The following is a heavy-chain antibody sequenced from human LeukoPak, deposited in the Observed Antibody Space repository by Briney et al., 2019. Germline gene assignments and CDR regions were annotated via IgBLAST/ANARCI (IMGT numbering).Heavy chain of an antibody. J-gene: IGHJ3*02. V-gene: IGHV4-59*08. Sequence: SETLSLTCTVSGGSISSYYWSWIRQPPGKGLEWIGYIYYSGSTNYNPSLKSRVTISVDTSKNQFSLKLSSVTAADTAVYYCARREQLVGGVGGGAFDIWGQGTMVTVSS. CDR3: ARREQLVGGVGGGAFDI. CDR2: IYYSGST. D-gene: IGHD6-6*01. CDR1: GGSISSYY.